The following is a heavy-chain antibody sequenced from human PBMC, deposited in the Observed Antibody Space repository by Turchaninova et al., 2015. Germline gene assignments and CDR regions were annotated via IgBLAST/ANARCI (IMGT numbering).Heavy chain of an antibody. J-gene: IGHJ6*03. CDR3: ARDPTATTHYYMDV. D-gene: IGHD1/OR15-1a*01. V-gene: IGHV3-48*03. CDR1: GFSLSNYE. Sequence: SWGGLVQSGGSLRLSCKVSGFSLSNYEMIWVRQAPGKGLEWVSYISTSGSESYYAGSVKGRFVSSRDNAKNSLYLQMNNLRAEDTAVYYCARDPTATTHYYMDVWGKGTTVTVSS. CDR2: ISTSGSES.